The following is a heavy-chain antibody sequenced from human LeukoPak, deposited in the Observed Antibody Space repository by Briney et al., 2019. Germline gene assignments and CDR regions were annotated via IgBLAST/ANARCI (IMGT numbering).Heavy chain of an antibody. D-gene: IGHD4-17*01. CDR1: GFTFSSYS. CDR3: ARDGYGDYDSFDY. Sequence: GGSLRLSCAASGFTFSSYSMNWVRQAPGKGLEWVSYISSSSSTIYYADSVKGRFTISRDNAKNSLYLQMNSLRAEDTAVYYCARDGYGDYDSFDYWGQGTLVTVSS. J-gene: IGHJ4*02. V-gene: IGHV3-48*01. CDR2: ISSSSSTI.